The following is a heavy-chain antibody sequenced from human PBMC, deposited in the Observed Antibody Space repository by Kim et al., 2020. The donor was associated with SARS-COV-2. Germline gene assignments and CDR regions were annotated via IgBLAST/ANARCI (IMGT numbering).Heavy chain of an antibody. V-gene: IGHV1-18*01. J-gene: IGHJ6*02. D-gene: IGHD2-2*01. Sequence: ASVKVSCKASGYTFTSYGISWVRQAPGQGLEWMGWISAYNGNTNYAQKLQGRVTMTTDTSTSTAYMELRSLRSDDTAVYYCAREPMGCSSTSCYFSAAVYYYYYGMDVWGQGTTVTVSS. CDR1: GYTFTSYG. CDR2: ISAYNGNT. CDR3: AREPMGCSSTSCYFSAAVYYYYYGMDV.